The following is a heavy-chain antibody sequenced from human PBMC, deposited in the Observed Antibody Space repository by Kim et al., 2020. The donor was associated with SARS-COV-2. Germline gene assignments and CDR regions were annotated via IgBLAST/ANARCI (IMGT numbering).Heavy chain of an antibody. D-gene: IGHD3-22*01. CDR1: GFTFSSYG. CDR2: IWYDGSNK. CDR3: ARDFLPSDDSSGYYALDY. V-gene: IGHV3-33*01. Sequence: GGSLRLSCAASGFTFSSYGMHWVRQAPGKGLEWVAVIWYDGSNKYYADSVKGRFTISRDNSKNTLYLQMNSLRAEDTAVYYCARDFLPSDDSSGYYALDYWGQGTLVTVSS. J-gene: IGHJ4*02.